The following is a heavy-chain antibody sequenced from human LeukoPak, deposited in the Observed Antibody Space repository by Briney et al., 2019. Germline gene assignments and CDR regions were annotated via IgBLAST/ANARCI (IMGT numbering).Heavy chain of an antibody. CDR2: FDPEDDET. D-gene: IGHD6-13*01. CDR3: AVTAAGGDYMDV. CDR1: GYSFTDFY. V-gene: IGHV1-69-2*01. J-gene: IGHJ6*03. Sequence: ASVKVSCKVSGYSFTDFYMQWIQQAPGKGLEWMGLFDPEDDETVYAEEFQGRVTITADTSRDTSYMSLSSLRPEDTAVYYCAVTAAGGDYMDVWGNGTMVTVSS.